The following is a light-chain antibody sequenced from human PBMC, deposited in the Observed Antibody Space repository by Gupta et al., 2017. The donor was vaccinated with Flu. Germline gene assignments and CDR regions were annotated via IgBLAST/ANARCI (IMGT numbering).Light chain of an antibody. V-gene: IGLV2-8*01. J-gene: IGLJ2*01. CDR3: ASYAGSNSVV. Sequence: QSALTQPPSASGSPGQSVTISCTGTSSDVGSYTYVSWYQQHPGKAPKFIIYDVTKRPSGVPDRFSGSKSGNTAFLTVSGLQAEDEADYYCASYAGSNSVVFGGGTRLTVL. CDR2: DVT. CDR1: SSDVGSYTY.